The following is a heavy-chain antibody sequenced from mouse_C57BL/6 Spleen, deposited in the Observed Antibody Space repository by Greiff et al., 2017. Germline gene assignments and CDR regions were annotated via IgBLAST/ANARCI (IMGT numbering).Heavy chain of an antibody. CDR1: GYTFTSYW. D-gene: IGHD2-2*01. CDR2: IYPSSGST. J-gene: IGHJ4*01. CDR3: ASREYYGFEDGGAMDD. Sequence: VQLQQPGAELVKPGASVKLSCKASGYTFTSYWITWVKQRPGQGLEWIGGIYPSSGSTNYNEKFKSKATLTVDTSSRTAYMQLTSLTSEDSAVYYWASREYYGFEDGGAMDDWGQGPSDTVAS. V-gene: IGHV1-55*01.